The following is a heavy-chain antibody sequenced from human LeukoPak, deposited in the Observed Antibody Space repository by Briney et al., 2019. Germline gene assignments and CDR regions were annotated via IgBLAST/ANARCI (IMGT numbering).Heavy chain of an antibody. CDR1: GFIFSSFG. V-gene: IGHV3-33*01. CDR3: ARDSCSSKTCLDY. CDR2: IRSDGSDK. J-gene: IGHJ4*02. D-gene: IGHD2-2*01. Sequence: PGGSLRLSCAASGFIFSSFGMHWVRQAPGKGLEWVAAIRSDGSDKYFADSVKGRFTTSRDKSKSTMYLQMDTLRAEDTAVYYCARDSCSSKTCLDYWGQGTLVTVSS.